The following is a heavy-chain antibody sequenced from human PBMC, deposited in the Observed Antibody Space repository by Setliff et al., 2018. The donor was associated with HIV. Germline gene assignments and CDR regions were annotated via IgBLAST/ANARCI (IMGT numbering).Heavy chain of an antibody. CDR3: ARATIAAAGNYYYYYMDV. J-gene: IGHJ6*03. Sequence: SVKVSCKASGDTFSSYTISWVRQAPGQGLEWMGGIIPIFDAAHYAQNFQGRVTITADKSTTTAYMELSSLRSEDTAVYYCARATIAAAGNYYYYYMDVWGKGTTVTVSS. D-gene: IGHD6-13*01. CDR1: GDTFSSYT. V-gene: IGHV1-69*06. CDR2: IIPIFDAA.